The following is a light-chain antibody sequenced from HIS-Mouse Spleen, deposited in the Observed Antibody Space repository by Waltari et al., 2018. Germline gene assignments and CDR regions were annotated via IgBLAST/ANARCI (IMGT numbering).Light chain of an antibody. CDR1: QSVSSN. CDR2: GAS. V-gene: IGKV3-15*01. J-gene: IGKJ4*01. Sequence: ELVMTQSPATLSVSPGDRATLSCRASQSVSSNLACYQQKPGQAPRLLIYGASTRATGIPARFSGSGSGTEFTLTISSLQSEDFAVYYCQQYNNWPLTFGGGTKVEIK. CDR3: QQYNNWPLT.